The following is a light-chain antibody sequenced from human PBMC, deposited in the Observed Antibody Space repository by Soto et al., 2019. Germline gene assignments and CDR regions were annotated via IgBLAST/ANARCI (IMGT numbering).Light chain of an antibody. CDR1: QSISSW. CDR3: QQYNSYSPT. Sequence: DIHMTQSPSTLAASVGRIVTLTCRASQSISSWLAWYQHKPGKAPKLLIYDAYGLESGVPSRFSGSLSGTEFTISISSLQPDDFATYDCQQYNSYSPTFGQGTKVDIK. V-gene: IGKV1-5*01. CDR2: DAY. J-gene: IGKJ1*01.